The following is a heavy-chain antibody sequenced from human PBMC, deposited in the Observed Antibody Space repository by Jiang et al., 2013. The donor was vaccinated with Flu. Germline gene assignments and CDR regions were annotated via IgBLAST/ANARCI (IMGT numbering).Heavy chain of an antibody. J-gene: IGHJ4*02. CDR1: GYSFTSYW. Sequence: VQLVESGAEVKKPGESLKISCKGSGYSFTSYWIAWVLQMPGKGLEWMGVIYPGDSDTKYSPSFQGQVTISADKSISTAYLQWSSLKALDTALYYCARRLQLWETFDYWGQGTLVTVSS. V-gene: IGHV5-51*03. D-gene: IGHD1-1*01. CDR3: ARRLQLWETFDY. CDR2: IYPGDSDT.